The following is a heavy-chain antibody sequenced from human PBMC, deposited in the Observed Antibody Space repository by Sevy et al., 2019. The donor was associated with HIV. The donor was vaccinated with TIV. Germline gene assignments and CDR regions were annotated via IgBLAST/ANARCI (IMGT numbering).Heavy chain of an antibody. Sequence: AGSLRLSCAASGFIFSDFYMSWVRQAPGKGLEWISYISSRGTTIYYADSVKGRSTISRDNAKNSLYLQMNSLTAEDTAVYYCARDHVVVEPLANYGMDVWGQGTTVTVSS. J-gene: IGHJ6*02. V-gene: IGHV3-11*01. CDR2: ISSRGTTI. D-gene: IGHD2-2*01. CDR1: GFIFSDFY. CDR3: ARDHVVVEPLANYGMDV.